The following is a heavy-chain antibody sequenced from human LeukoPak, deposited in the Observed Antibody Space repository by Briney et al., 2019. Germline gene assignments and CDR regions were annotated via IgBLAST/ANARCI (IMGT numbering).Heavy chain of an antibody. CDR2: IYHSGST. D-gene: IGHD3-10*01. J-gene: IGHJ5*02. Sequence: SRTLSLTCTVSGGSISSGGYYWSWIRQPPGKGLEWIGYIYHSGSTYYNPSLKSRVTISVDRSKNQFSLKLSSVTAADTAVYYCARDGSGSYYNGHWFDPWGQGTLVTVSS. CDR3: ARDGSGSYYNGHWFDP. CDR1: GGSISSGGYY. V-gene: IGHV4-30-2*01.